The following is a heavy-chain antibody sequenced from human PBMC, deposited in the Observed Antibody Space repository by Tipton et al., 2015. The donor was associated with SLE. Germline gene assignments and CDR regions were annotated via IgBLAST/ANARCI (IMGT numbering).Heavy chain of an antibody. Sequence: SLRLSCAASGFTFSTYAMHWVRQAPGKGLQWVAVIWYDGSNKYYADSVKGRFTISRDNSKNTLYLHMNSLRTEDTAVYYCASSLLLNYFDYWGQGTLVTVSS. CDR2: IWYDGSNK. J-gene: IGHJ4*02. CDR3: ASSLLLNYFDY. CDR1: GFTFSTYA. V-gene: IGHV3-30*04. D-gene: IGHD2-21*01.